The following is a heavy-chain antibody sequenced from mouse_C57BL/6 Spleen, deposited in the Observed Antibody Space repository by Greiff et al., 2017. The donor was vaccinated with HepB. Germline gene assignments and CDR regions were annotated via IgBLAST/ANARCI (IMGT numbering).Heavy chain of an antibody. CDR1: GFSLTSYG. D-gene: IGHD1-1*02. Sequence: QVQLKESGPGLVQPSQSLSITCTVSGFSLTSYGVHWVRQSPGKGLEWLGVIWSGGSTDYNAAFMSRLSITKENSKSQVFFKMNSLQADYTAIYYCAKNSMAVLAIDYWGQGTSVTVSS. J-gene: IGHJ4*01. V-gene: IGHV2-5*01. CDR2: IWSGGST. CDR3: AKNSMAVLAIDY.